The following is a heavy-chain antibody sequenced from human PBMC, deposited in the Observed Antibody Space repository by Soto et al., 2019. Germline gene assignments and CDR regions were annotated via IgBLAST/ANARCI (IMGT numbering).Heavy chain of an antibody. Sequence: SETLSLTCTVSGGSISSYDWSWIRQPPGKGLEWIGYIYHSGSTYYNPSLKSRVTISVDRSKNQFSLKLSSVTAADTAVYYCARAGGIAAAGLDYWGQGTLVTVSS. CDR3: ARAGGIAAAGLDY. V-gene: IGHV4-59*12. CDR2: IYHSGST. J-gene: IGHJ4*02. CDR1: GGSISSYD. D-gene: IGHD6-13*01.